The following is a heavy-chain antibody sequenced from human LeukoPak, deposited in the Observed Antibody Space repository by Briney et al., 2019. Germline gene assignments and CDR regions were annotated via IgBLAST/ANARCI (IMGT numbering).Heavy chain of an antibody. CDR3: ARVVYSHYWPEGMDV. D-gene: IGHD4-11*01. CDR1: GGSIRSYY. CDR2: IYYSGST. Sequence: SETLSLTCTVSGGSIRSYYWSWIRQPPGKGLEWIGYIYYSGSTNYNPSLKSRVTISVDTSKNQFSLKLTSVTAADTAVYYCARVVYSHYWPEGMDVWGQGTTVTVSS. J-gene: IGHJ6*02. V-gene: IGHV4-59*01.